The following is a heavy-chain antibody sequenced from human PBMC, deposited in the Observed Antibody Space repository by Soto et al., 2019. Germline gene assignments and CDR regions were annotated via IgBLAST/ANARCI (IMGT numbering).Heavy chain of an antibody. Sequence: PSETLSLTCTVSGGSISSSSYYWGWIRQPPGKGLEWIGSIYYSGTTYYNQSLKSRVTISVDTSKNQYSMKLISVTAADTAVYYCARRFCSGGNCPLWYYFDYRGRGTLVTVSS. CDR2: IYYSGTT. V-gene: IGHV4-39*01. CDR1: GGSISSSSYY. D-gene: IGHD2-15*01. J-gene: IGHJ4*02. CDR3: ARRFCSGGNCPLWYYFDY.